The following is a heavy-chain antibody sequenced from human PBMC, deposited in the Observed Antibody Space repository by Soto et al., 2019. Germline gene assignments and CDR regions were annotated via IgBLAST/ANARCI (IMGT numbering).Heavy chain of an antibody. Sequence: LSLTCSVSGGSISSYYRSWSRQPPGKELEWNGYIYFRGTTNYNPSLKSRVTMSADTTKNQFSLKLNSVTAADTAVYYCARMNYYDTSGYPFDYWGQGMMVTVSS. CDR2: IYFRGTT. D-gene: IGHD3-22*01. CDR1: GGSISSYY. J-gene: IGHJ4*02. CDR3: ARMNYYDTSGYPFDY. V-gene: IGHV4-59*01.